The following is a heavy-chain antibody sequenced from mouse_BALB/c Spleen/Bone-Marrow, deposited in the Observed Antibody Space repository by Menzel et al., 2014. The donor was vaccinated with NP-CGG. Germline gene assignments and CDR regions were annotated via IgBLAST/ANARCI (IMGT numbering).Heavy chain of an antibody. CDR3: ARDDYYAMDY. CDR1: GFTFTDYY. CDR2: IRNKANGYTT. Sequence: EVHLVESGGGLVQPGGSLRLSCATSGFTFTDYYMSWVRQPPGKALEWLGFIRNKANGYTTEYSASVKGRFTISRDNSQRILYLQMNTPRAEDSATYYCARDDYYAMDYWGQGTSVTVSS. J-gene: IGHJ4*01. V-gene: IGHV7-3*02.